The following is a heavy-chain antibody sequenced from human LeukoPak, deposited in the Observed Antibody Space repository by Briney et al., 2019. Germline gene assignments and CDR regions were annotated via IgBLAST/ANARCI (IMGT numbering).Heavy chain of an antibody. D-gene: IGHD6-13*01. CDR1: GYTFTSYA. J-gene: IGHJ5*02. CDR2: INTGNGDT. V-gene: IGHV1-3*04. Sequence: ASVKVSCKASGYTFTSYAMHWVRQAPGQRLEWMGWINTGNGDTKYSQKFQDRVTITRDTSASTGYMEMSSLRSEDTAVYYCARGGLYSSSWYNKRWFDPWGQGTLVTVSS. CDR3: ARGGLYSSSWYNKRWFDP.